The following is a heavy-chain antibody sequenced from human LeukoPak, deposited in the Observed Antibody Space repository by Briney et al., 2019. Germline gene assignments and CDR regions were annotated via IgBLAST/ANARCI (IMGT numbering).Heavy chain of an antibody. V-gene: IGHV3-7*01. Sequence: GGSLRLSCAASGFTFSGFWMHWVRQAPGKGLEWVANINQDGSEKYYVDSVKGRFTISRDNAKNSLYLQMSSLRAEDTALYYCASRSSVAASGPGWGQGTLVTVSS. CDR1: GFTFSGFW. CDR3: ASRSSVAASGPG. J-gene: IGHJ4*02. D-gene: IGHD2-15*01. CDR2: INQDGSEK.